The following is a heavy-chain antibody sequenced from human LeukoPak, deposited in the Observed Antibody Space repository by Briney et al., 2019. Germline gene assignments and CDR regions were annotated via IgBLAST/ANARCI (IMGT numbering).Heavy chain of an antibody. CDR2: MNQDGGSL. CDR3: ASLHGSATRWNY. CDR1: GFSFSSNW. Sequence: PGGSLRLSCATSGFSFSSNWMSWVRQAPGKGLEWVASMNQDGGSLHYIDSAKGRFTISRDNAKNSLFLQMNSLRAEDTGVYYCASLHGSATRWNYWGQGVLVTDSS. J-gene: IGHJ4*02. V-gene: IGHV3-7*01. D-gene: IGHD3-10*01.